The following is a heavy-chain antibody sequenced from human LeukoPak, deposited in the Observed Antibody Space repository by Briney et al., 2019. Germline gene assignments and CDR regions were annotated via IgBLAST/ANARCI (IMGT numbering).Heavy chain of an antibody. V-gene: IGHV3-23*01. CDR1: GFTFSSYA. CDR3: AKVPLGSGSYFPYYYYMDV. CDR2: ISGSGGST. Sequence: PGGSLRLSCAASGFTFSSYAMNWVRQAPGKGLEWVSVISGSGGSTYYADSVKGRFTISRDNSKNTLYLQMNSLRAEDTAVYYCAKVPLGSGSYFPYYYYMDVWGKGNTVTVFS. D-gene: IGHD1-26*01. J-gene: IGHJ6*03.